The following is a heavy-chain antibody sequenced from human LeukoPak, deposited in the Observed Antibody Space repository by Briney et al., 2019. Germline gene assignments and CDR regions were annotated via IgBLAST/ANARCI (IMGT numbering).Heavy chain of an antibody. J-gene: IGHJ4*02. D-gene: IGHD1-26*01. CDR3: ARGGTTTWVGSFEY. V-gene: IGHV1-18*01. CDR1: GYTFTSYG. Sequence: ASVKVSCKASGYTFTSYGISWVRQAPGQGLEWMGWISPYNGNTNYVQNLQGRVTMTTDTSTSTAYVELRSLRSDDTAVYYCARGGTTTWVGSFEYWGQGSLVTVSS. CDR2: ISPYNGNT.